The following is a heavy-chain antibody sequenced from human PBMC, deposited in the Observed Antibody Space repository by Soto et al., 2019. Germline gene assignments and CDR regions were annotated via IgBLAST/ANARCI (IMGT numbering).Heavy chain of an antibody. J-gene: IGHJ3*02. CDR2: IYYSGST. D-gene: IGHD4-17*01. CDR1: GGSISSGGYY. Sequence: QVQLQESGPGLVKPSQTLSLTCTVSGGSISSGGYYWSWIRQHPGKGLEWIGYIYYSGSTYYNPSLKSRFSISVDTSKNQFSLKLSSVTAADTAVYYCARVMTTVTTAGLGAFDIWGQGTMVTVSS. V-gene: IGHV4-31*03. CDR3: ARVMTTVTTAGLGAFDI.